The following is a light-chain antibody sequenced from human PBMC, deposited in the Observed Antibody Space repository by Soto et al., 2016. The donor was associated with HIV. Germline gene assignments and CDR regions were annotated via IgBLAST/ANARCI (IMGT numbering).Light chain of an antibody. J-gene: IGLJ3*02. CDR1: KIGSKS. CDR2: DDS. V-gene: IGLV3-21*03. Sequence: SYELTQPPSVSVAPGKTARITCGGNKIGSKSVHWYQQKPGQAPVLVVYDDSDRPSGIPERFSGSNSGNTATLTISRVEAGDEADYHCQVWHSSTDHRVFGGGTKLTVL. CDR3: QVWHSSTDHRV.